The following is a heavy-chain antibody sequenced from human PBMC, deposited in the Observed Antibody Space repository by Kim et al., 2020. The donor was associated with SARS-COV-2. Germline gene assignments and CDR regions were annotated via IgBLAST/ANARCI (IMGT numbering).Heavy chain of an antibody. CDR1: GGSISSYY. CDR2: IYYSGST. J-gene: IGHJ4*02. D-gene: IGHD3-10*01. CDR3: ASSTMVRGVIDLTY. V-gene: IGHV4-59*08. Sequence: ETLSLTCTVSGGSISSYYWSWIRQPPGKGLEWIGYIYYSGSTNYNPSLTSRVTISVDTSKNQFSLKLSSVTAADTAVYYCASSTMVRGVIDLTYWGQGTLVTVSS.